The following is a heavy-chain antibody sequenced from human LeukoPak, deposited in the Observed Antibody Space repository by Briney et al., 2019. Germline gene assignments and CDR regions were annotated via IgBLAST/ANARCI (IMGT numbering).Heavy chain of an antibody. D-gene: IGHD4-17*01. CDR1: GFAVSSNY. J-gene: IGHJ3*01. V-gene: IGHV3-53*01. CDR2: IYAGGST. CDR3: GQDPNGNYIGAFDF. Sequence: GGSLRLSCAASGFAVSSNYMSWVRQAPGKGLEWVSLIYAGGSTYYADAVKGRFTISRDNSKNTLYLQMNSLRAEDTATYYCGQDPNGNYIGAFDFWGRGTMVTVSS.